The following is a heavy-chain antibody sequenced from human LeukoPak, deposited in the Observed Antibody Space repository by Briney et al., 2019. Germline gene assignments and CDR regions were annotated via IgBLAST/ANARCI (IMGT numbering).Heavy chain of an antibody. CDR3: ARTVDTAMVRIFDS. CDR1: GGSFSGYY. Sequence: PSETLSLTRAVYGGSFSGYYWSWIRQPPGKGLEWIGEINHGGSTDYNPSLKSRVTISVDTSKNQFSLELNSVTAADTALYYCARTVDTAMVRIFDSWGQGTLVTVSS. D-gene: IGHD5-18*01. CDR2: INHGGST. V-gene: IGHV4-34*01. J-gene: IGHJ4*02.